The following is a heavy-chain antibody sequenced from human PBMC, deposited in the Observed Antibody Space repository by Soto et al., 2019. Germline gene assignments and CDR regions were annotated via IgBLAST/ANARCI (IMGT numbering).Heavy chain of an antibody. D-gene: IGHD6-13*01. V-gene: IGHV3-7*01. CDR2: IKQDGSEK. CDR3: VRDEGTAAEGPYYYYALDV. J-gene: IGHJ6*02. CDR1: GFTFSSYW. Sequence: PGGSLRLSCAASGFTFSSYWMSWVRQAPGKGLEWVANIKQDGSEKYYVDSVKGRFTISRDNAENSLYLQMNSLRAEDTAVYSCVRDEGTAAEGPYYYYALDVWGQGTTVPVSS.